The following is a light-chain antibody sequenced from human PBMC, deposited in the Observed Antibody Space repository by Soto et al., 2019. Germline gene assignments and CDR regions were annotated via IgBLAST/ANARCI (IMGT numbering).Light chain of an antibody. CDR2: DVD. Sequence: QSALTQPASVSGSPGQSITISCTGTSRDVGGYNYVSWYQQHPGKAPKLIIYDVDNRPSGVSNRFSGSKSGNTASLTISGLQAEDEADYYCSSYMSSSTLGVFGGGTKLTVL. CDR3: SSYMSSSTLGV. J-gene: IGLJ2*01. CDR1: SRDVGGYNY. V-gene: IGLV2-14*01.